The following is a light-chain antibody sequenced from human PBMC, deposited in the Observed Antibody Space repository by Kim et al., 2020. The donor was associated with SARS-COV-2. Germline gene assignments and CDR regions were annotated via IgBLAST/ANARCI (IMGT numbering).Light chain of an antibody. V-gene: IGKV1-33*01. CDR3: QQFDKLPLT. CDR2: GAS. J-gene: IGKJ4*02. Sequence: ASVGDRVTSTCQASQDISSYSNWYQQKPGKAPKLLIYGASNLETGVPSRFSGSGSGTDFTFTISSLQPEDIATYYCQQFDKLPLTFGGATKVEIK. CDR1: QDISSY.